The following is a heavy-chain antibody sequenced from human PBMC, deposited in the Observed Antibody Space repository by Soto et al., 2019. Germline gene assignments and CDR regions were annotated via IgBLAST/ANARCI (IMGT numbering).Heavy chain of an antibody. CDR2: TYYRSKWYN. Sequence: PSQTLSLTCAISGDSVPSNSAAWNWIRQSPSRGLEWLGRTYYRSKWYNHYAVSVNGRIIINPDTSKNQFSLQLNSVTPEDTAVYYCARGGPDHLDYWGQGTLVTVSS. CDR3: ARGGPDHLDY. CDR1: GDSVPSNSAA. J-gene: IGHJ4*02. V-gene: IGHV6-1*01. D-gene: IGHD3-16*01.